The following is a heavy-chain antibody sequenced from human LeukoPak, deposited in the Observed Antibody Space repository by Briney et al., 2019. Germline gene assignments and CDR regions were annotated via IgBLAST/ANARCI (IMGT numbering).Heavy chain of an antibody. V-gene: IGHV3-7*03. CDR1: EFTFGSYW. Sequence: PGGSLRLSCAASEFTFGSYWMTWVRQAPGKGLEWVAKINRDGSKNHFVDSVKGRFTISRDNAKNFLYLQMNSLRAADTAVYFCARDSSPYCGDDCYFDAFDLWGQGTMVTVSS. J-gene: IGHJ3*01. CDR2: INRDGSKN. CDR3: ARDSSPYCGDDCYFDAFDL. D-gene: IGHD2-21*02.